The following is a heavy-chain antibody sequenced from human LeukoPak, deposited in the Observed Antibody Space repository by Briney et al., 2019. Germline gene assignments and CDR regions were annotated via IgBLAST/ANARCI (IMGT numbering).Heavy chain of an antibody. Sequence: GSLRLSCAASGFTFSSYEMNWVRQAPGKGLEWVSYISSGSSSIFYADSVKSRFTISRDNSKNSMYLQMNSLRVEDTAVYYCARGGIAARFAYWGQGTLVSASS. CDR2: ISSGSSSI. CDR1: GFTFSSYE. D-gene: IGHD6-6*01. CDR3: ARGGIAARFAY. J-gene: IGHJ4*03. V-gene: IGHV3-48*03.